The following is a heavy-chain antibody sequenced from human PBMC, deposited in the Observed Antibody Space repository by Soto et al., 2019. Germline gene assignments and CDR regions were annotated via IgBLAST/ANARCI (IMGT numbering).Heavy chain of an antibody. CDR1: GYTLTSYY. V-gene: IGHV1-46*01. J-gene: IGHJ4*02. CDR3: ARGDYDVLTGYYPLDY. Sequence: ASVKVSCKASGYTLTSYYMHWVRQATGQGLAWMGIINPSGGSTSYAQNYQGRITMTRDTSTTTVYMELSSLRSEDTAIYFCARGDYDVLTGYYPLDYWGQGTLVTVSS. CDR2: INPSGGST. D-gene: IGHD3-9*01.